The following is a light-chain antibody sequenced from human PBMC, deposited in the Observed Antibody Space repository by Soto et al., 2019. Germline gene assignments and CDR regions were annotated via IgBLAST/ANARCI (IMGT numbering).Light chain of an antibody. J-gene: IGLJ1*01. Sequence: QSALTQPASVSGSPGQSSTISCTGTSSDVGGYDYVSWYQHHPGKAPQLMIYDVSNRPSGVSNRFSGSQSGNTASLTISGLQADDEADDYCRSYTSSSLNVFGTGTKLTVL. V-gene: IGLV2-14*03. CDR3: RSYTSSSLNV. CDR2: DVS. CDR1: SSDVGGYDY.